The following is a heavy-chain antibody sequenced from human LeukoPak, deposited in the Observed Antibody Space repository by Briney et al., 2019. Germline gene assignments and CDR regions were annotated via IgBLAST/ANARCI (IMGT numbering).Heavy chain of an antibody. V-gene: IGHV4-39*07. D-gene: IGHD3-10*01. CDR1: GGSISSYY. Sequence: SETLSLTCTVSGGSISSYYWGWIRQPPGKGLEWIGSIYYSGSTYYNPSLKSRVTISVDTSKNQFSLKLSSVTAADTAVYYCARDRAAYYGSGSYYLYYYYYYMDVWGKGTTVTVSS. J-gene: IGHJ6*03. CDR2: IYYSGST. CDR3: ARDRAAYYGSGSYYLYYYYYYMDV.